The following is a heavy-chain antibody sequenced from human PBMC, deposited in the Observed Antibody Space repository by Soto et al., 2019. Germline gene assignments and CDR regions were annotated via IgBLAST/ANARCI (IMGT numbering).Heavy chain of an antibody. J-gene: IGHJ6*02. CDR2: ISSSGSTI. Sequence: GGSLRLSCAASGFTFSSYEMNWVRQAPGKGLEWVSYISSSGSTIYYADSVKGRFTISRDNAKNSLYLQMNSLRAEDTAVYYCARAKTYYYDSSGYSYYYGMDVWGQGXTVTVYS. D-gene: IGHD3-22*01. CDR1: GFTFSSYE. V-gene: IGHV3-48*03. CDR3: ARAKTYYYDSSGYSYYYGMDV.